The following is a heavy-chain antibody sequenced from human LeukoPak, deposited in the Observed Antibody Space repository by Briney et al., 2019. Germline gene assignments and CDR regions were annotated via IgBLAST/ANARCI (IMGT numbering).Heavy chain of an antibody. J-gene: IGHJ4*02. V-gene: IGHV3-74*01. D-gene: IGHD2-2*02. Sequence: GGSLRLSCAASGLALSSYWMHWVRQAPGKGLVWVSDINSDGSTTRYADSVQGRFTISRDNAKNTLYLQMNSLRADDTAVYYCATRDYTSSKYWGQGTLVTVAS. CDR2: INSDGSTT. CDR3: ATRDYTSSKY. CDR1: GLALSSYW.